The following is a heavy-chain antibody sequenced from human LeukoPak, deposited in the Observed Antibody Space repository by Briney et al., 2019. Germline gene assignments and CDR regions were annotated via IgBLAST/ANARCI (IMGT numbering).Heavy chain of an antibody. J-gene: IGHJ4*02. CDR1: GYTFTGYY. CDR2: INPSSGGT. D-gene: IGHD3-3*01. Sequence: ASVKVSCKASGYTFTGYYMHWVRQAPGEGLEWMGWINPSSGGTNYAQKFQGRVTMTRDTSISTAYMELSRLRSDDTAVYYCARANDFWSGPLYYFDYWGQGTLVTVSS. CDR3: ARANDFWSGPLYYFDY. V-gene: IGHV1-2*02.